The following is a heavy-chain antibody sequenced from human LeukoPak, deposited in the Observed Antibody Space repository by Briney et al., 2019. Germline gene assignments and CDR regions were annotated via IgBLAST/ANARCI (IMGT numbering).Heavy chain of an antibody. V-gene: IGHV3-30*14. Sequence: PGRSLRLSCTVSGFTFSSNAIHWVRQAPGKGLEWMAVMSHDGNFKYYADSVKGRVTITRDNSMSTFFLQLNSLTTEDTAVYYCARDGGNPVTKLDSWGQGTLVTVSS. CDR2: MSHDGNFK. CDR3: ARDGGNPVTKLDS. D-gene: IGHD2-15*01. J-gene: IGHJ4*02. CDR1: GFTFSSNA.